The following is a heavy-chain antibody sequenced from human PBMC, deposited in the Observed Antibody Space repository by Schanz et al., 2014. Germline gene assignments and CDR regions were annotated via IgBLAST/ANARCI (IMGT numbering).Heavy chain of an antibody. Sequence: QVQLVQSGAEVKKPGASVKVSCKASGYTFTTYAMSWVRQAPGQGLEWMGWISVYNHNKEYDQKFQGRVTMTTDTSTSTAYMELSSLRSEDTAVYYCAKAEYDILTDSYSRLDPWGQGTLVTVSS. CDR1: GYTFTTYA. CDR3: AKAEYDILTDSYSRLDP. V-gene: IGHV1-18*01. CDR2: ISVYNHNK. J-gene: IGHJ5*02. D-gene: IGHD3-9*01.